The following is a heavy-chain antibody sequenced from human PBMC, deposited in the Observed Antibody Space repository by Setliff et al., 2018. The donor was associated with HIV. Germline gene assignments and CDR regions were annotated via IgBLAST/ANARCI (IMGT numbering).Heavy chain of an antibody. CDR3: ARDTTYYYGSGSHH. D-gene: IGHD3-10*01. Sequence: SETLSLTCTVSGGSISSDGFYWSWIRQHPGEGLEWIGYISYSGSTYYNPSLKSRVTMSVDTSKNQFSLKLRSVTAADTAVYYCARDTTYYYGSGSHHWGQGTLVTVSS. J-gene: IGHJ4*02. CDR1: GGSISSDGFY. V-gene: IGHV4-31*03. CDR2: ISYSGST.